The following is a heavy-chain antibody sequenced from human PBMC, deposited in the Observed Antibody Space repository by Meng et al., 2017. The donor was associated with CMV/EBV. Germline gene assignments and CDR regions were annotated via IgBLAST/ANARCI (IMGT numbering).Heavy chain of an antibody. CDR3: ARPTDTYIVVVPGDY. J-gene: IGHJ4*02. CDR1: GFTFSGYA. Sequence: GGSLRLSCAASGFTFSGYAMHWVRQAPGKGLEWVAVISYDGSNKYYADSVKGRFTISRDNSKNTLYLQMNCLRAEDTAVYYCARPTDTYIVVVPGDYWGQGTLVTVSS. CDR2: ISYDGSNK. D-gene: IGHD2-2*01. V-gene: IGHV3-30-3*01.